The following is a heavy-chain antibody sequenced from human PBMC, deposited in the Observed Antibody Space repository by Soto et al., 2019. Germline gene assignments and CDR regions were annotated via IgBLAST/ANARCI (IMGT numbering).Heavy chain of an antibody. Sequence: QVQLVESGGGVVQPGRSLRLSCAASGFTFSSYGMHWVRQAPGKGLEWVAVISYDGSNKYYADSVKGRFTISRDNSKNSLYLQMNSLRAEDTAVYYCAKDRPEYGSGDGMDVWGQGTTVTVSS. V-gene: IGHV3-30*18. CDR1: GFTFSSYG. CDR3: AKDRPEYGSGDGMDV. J-gene: IGHJ6*02. D-gene: IGHD3-10*01. CDR2: ISYDGSNK.